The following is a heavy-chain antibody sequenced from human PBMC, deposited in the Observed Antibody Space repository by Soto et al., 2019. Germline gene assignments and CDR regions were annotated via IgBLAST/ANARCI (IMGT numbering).Heavy chain of an antibody. Sequence: QVPLVQSGAEVKKPGASVKVSCKVSGYTLTELSMHWVRQAPGKGLEWMGGFDPEDGETIYAQKFQGRVTMTEDTSTDTAYMELSSLRSEDTAVYYCATAGYRYDILTGTNLASYYYYGMDVWGQGTTVTVSS. CDR2: FDPEDGET. D-gene: IGHD3-9*01. V-gene: IGHV1-24*01. CDR1: GYTLTELS. J-gene: IGHJ6*02. CDR3: ATAGYRYDILTGTNLASYYYYGMDV.